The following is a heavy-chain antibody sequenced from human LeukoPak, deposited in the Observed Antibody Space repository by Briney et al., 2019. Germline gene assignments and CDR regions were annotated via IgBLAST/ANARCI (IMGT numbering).Heavy chain of an antibody. D-gene: IGHD3-10*01. V-gene: IGHV4-59*01. CDR2: IYYSGST. CDR3: ARLTYYYGSGSYYLDY. J-gene: IGHJ4*02. CDR1: GGSISSYY. Sequence: SETLSLTCTVSGGSISSYYWSRIRQPPGKGLEWIGYIYYSGSTNYNPSLKSRVTISVDTSKNQFSLKLSSVTAADTAVYYCARLTYYYGSGSYYLDYWGQGTLVTVSS.